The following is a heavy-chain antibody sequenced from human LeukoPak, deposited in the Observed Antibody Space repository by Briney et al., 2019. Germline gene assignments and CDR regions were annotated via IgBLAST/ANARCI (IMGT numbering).Heavy chain of an antibody. V-gene: IGHV3-30*02. CDR2: IRDDGSNK. D-gene: IGHD6-6*01. CDR1: GFTFSSYG. CDR3: ATDTPGSITAPPSHY. J-gene: IGHJ4*02. Sequence: GGSLRLSCAASGFTFSSYGMHWVRQAPGKGLEWVAFIRDDGSNKYCADSVKGRFTISRDNSKNTLYLQMNSLRAEDTAVYYCATDTPGSITAPPSHYWGQGTLVTVSS.